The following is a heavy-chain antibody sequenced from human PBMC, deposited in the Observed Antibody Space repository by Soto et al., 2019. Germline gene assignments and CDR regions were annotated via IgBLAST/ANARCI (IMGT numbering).Heavy chain of an antibody. Sequence: GGSLRLSCAASGFTFSSYAMHWVRQAPGKGLEWVAVISYDGSNKYYADSVKGRFTISRDNSKNTLYLQMNSLRAEDTAVYYCATDYMKTTVTTFDYWGQGTLVTVSS. CDR3: ATDYMKTTVTTFDY. CDR1: GFTFSSYA. CDR2: ISYDGSNK. V-gene: IGHV3-30-3*01. J-gene: IGHJ4*02. D-gene: IGHD4-17*01.